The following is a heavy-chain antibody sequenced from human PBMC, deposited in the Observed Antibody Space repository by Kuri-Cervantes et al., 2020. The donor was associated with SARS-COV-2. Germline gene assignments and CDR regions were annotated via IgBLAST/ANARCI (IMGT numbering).Heavy chain of an antibody. J-gene: IGHJ6*03. Sequence: GGSLRLSCAASGFTLSSYAMHWVRQAPGKGLEWVAVISYDGSNKYYADSVKGRFTISRDNSKNTLYLQMNSLRAEDTAVYYCARDQLARNYYYYMDVWGKGTTVTVSS. V-gene: IGHV3-30-3*01. CDR2: ISYDGSNK. CDR1: GFTLSSYA. CDR3: ARDQLARNYYYYMDV. D-gene: IGHD1-1*01.